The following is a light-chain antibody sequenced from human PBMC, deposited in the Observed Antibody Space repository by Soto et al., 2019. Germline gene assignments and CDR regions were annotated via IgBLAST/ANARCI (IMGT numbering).Light chain of an antibody. CDR1: SSDVGGYNY. Sequence: SALTQPASVSGSPGQSITISCTGSSSDVGGYNYVSWYQQHPGKAPKLIIYEVSNRPSGVSNRFSGSKSGNTASLNISGIQAEEEADYYCSSYTTNSTPYVFGTGTKVTVL. V-gene: IGLV2-14*01. CDR2: EVS. J-gene: IGLJ1*01. CDR3: SSYTTNSTPYV.